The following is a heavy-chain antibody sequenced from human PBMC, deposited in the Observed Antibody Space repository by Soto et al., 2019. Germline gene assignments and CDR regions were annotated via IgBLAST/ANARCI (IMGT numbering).Heavy chain of an antibody. CDR1: GYTFTGYY. J-gene: IGHJ4*02. D-gene: IGHD3-9*01. CDR3: ARGAHGDDILTGYYSYYFDY. CDR2: INPNSGGT. V-gene: IGHV1-2*02. Sequence: ASVKVSCKASGYTFTGYYMHWVRQAPGQGLEWMGWINPNSGGTNYAQKFQGRVTMTRDTSISTAYMELSRLRSDDTGVYYCARGAHGDDILTGYYSYYFDYWGQGTLVTVSS.